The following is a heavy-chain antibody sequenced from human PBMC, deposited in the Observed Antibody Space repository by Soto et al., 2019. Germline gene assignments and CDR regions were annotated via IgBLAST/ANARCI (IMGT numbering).Heavy chain of an antibody. D-gene: IGHD6-13*01. V-gene: IGHV1-18*04. Sequence: QVQLVQSGAEVKKPGASVKVSCKASGYTFTSYGISWVRQAPGQGLEWMGWISAYNGNTNYAQKLQGRVTMTTDTSTSTAYMELRSLRSDDTAVYYRARDLGPGLSAKSSRTFDYWGKGTLVTVSS. J-gene: IGHJ4*02. CDR3: ARDLGPGLSAKSSRTFDY. CDR2: ISAYNGNT. CDR1: GYTFTSYG.